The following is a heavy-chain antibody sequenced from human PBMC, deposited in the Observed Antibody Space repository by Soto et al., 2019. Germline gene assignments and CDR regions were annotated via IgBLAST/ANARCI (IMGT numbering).Heavy chain of an antibody. D-gene: IGHD1-26*01. J-gene: IGHJ5*02. CDR3: TKSMVGATNWFDP. Sequence: DVQLVESGGGLVQPGGSLRLSCAASGFTFSSYWMSWVRQAQGKGLEWVANIKGDGSDKVYVDSVKGRFTISRDNAKNSLYLQINSLRAEDTAVYYCTKSMVGATNWFDPWGQGTLVTVSS. CDR2: IKGDGSDK. CDR1: GFTFSSYW. V-gene: IGHV3-7*01.